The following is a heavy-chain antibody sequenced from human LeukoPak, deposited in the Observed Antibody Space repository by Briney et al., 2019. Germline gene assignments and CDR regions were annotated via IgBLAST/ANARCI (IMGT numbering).Heavy chain of an antibody. D-gene: IGHD2-8*01. V-gene: IGHV3-33*01. CDR1: GFNFNTYG. Sequence: PGRSLRLSCAASGFNFNTYGMHWVRQTPDKGLEWVAVIWHDGSDEYYADSVKGRFTISRDNSKSLVYLQMDSLRDEDTAVYYCAGEVVRDVSGVDYTWLDPWGQGTPVFVS. CDR3: AGEVVRDVSGVDYTWLDP. J-gene: IGHJ5*02. CDR2: IWHDGSDE.